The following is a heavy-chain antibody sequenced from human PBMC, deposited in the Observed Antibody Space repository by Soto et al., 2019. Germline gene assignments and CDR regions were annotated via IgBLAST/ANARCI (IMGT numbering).Heavy chain of an antibody. J-gene: IGHJ4*02. D-gene: IGHD5-18*01. CDR2: IWYDGSNK. Sequence: GGSLRLSCAASGFTFDDYGMSWVRQAPGKGLEWVAVIWYDGSNKYYADSVKGRFTISRDNSKNTLYLQMNSLRAEDTAVYYCARDGYSYGYPNYFDYWGQGTLVTVSS. V-gene: IGHV3-33*08. CDR1: GFTFDDYG. CDR3: ARDGYSYGYPNYFDY.